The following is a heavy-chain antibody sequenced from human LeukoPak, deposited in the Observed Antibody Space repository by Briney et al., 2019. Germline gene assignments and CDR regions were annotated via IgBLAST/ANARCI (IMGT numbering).Heavy chain of an antibody. CDR3: ARWYHGSGSYYPDY. D-gene: IGHD3-10*01. CDR2: VWSDGSNR. CDR1: GFTFNTYG. Sequence: PGGSLRLSCAASGFTFNTYGMHWVRQAPGKGLEWIAVVWSDGSNRFYADSVEGRFTISRDNSKNTLYLQMNSLRAEDTAVYYCARWYHGSGSYYPDYWGQGTLVTVSS. V-gene: IGHV3-33*01. J-gene: IGHJ4*02.